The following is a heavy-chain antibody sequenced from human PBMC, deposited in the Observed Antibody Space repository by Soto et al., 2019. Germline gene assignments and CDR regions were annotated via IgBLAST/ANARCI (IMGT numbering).Heavy chain of an antibody. CDR2: INAGNGNT. V-gene: IGHV1-3*01. D-gene: IGHD3-10*01. CDR3: ARDGILHYYGSGSYYYYYGMDV. J-gene: IGHJ6*02. CDR1: GYTFTSYA. Sequence: ASVKVSCKASGYTFTSYAMHWVRQAPGQRLEWMGWINAGNGNTKYSQKFQGRVTITRDTSASTAYMELSSLRSEDTAVYYCARDGILHYYGSGSYYYYYGMDVWGQVTTVTVS.